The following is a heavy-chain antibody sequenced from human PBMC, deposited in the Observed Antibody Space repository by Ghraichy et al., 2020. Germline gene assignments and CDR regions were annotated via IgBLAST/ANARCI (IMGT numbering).Heavy chain of an antibody. CDR2: IYYSGST. CDR3: ARHSNPYCTSANCHDDAFDL. V-gene: IGHV4-59*08. Sequence: SDTLSLICTVSGGSISGFSWGWIRQPPGEGLEWIAYIYYSGSTNYKSSLKSRVTISLDTSKNQFSLRLTSVTAADTAVYYCARHSNPYCTSANCHDDAFDLWGHGTMVTVSS. J-gene: IGHJ3*01. D-gene: IGHD2-2*01. CDR1: GGSISGFS.